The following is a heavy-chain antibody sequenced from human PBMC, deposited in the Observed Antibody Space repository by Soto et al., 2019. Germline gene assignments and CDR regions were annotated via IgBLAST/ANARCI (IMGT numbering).Heavy chain of an antibody. CDR3: PTSRGAVIAATPRY. D-gene: IGHD2-15*01. J-gene: IGHJ4*02. CDR1: GGTFSSYA. V-gene: IGHV1-69*01. CDR2: IIPIFGTA. Sequence: QVQLVQSGAEVKKPGSSVKVSCKASGGTFSSYAISWVRQAPGQGLEWMGGIIPIFGTANYAQIFQGRITITAAESKDTAYLELSSPRSDDTALYYCPTSRGAVIAATPRYWGQGTLVTVSS.